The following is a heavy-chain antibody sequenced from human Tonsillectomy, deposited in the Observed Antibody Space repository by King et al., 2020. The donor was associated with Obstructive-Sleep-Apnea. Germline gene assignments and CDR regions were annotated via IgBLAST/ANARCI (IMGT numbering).Heavy chain of an antibody. V-gene: IGHV1-2*07. D-gene: IGHD4-17*01. J-gene: IGHJ4*02. CDR3: ATVAVATATFYFDY. CDR2: INPNSGGT. Sequence: QLVQSGVEMKKPGASVKVSCKASGYTFTGYHMHWVRQAPGQGLEWMGWINPNSGGTNYAHNFQGRVTMTRDTSISTAYMELSRLRSDDTAVYYCATVAVATATFYFDYWGQGTLVTVSS. CDR1: GYTFTGYH.